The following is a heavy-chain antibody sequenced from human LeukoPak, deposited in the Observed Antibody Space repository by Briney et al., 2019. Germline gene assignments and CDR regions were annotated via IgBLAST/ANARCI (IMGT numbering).Heavy chain of an antibody. J-gene: IGHJ4*02. D-gene: IGHD3-10*01. V-gene: IGHV4-61*01. Sequence: SEALSLTCTVSGGSVSSGSYYWSWIRQPPGKGLEWIGYIYYSGSPNYNPSLKSRVTISVDTSKNQFPLKLSSVTAADTAVYYCARAGSYYYGSGSWVDYWGQGTLVTVSS. CDR3: ARAGSYYYGSGSWVDY. CDR1: GGSVSSGSYY. CDR2: IYYSGSP.